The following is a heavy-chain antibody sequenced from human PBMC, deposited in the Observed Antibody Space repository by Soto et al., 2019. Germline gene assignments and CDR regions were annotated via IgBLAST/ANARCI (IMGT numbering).Heavy chain of an antibody. D-gene: IGHD2-8*01. CDR3: ASSTLGYCTNGVCYAPLDY. J-gene: IGHJ4*02. V-gene: IGHV1-69*01. CDR1: GGTFSSYA. CDR2: IIPIFGTA. Sequence: QVQLVQSGAEVKKPGSSVKVSCKASGGTFSSYAISWVRQAPGQGLEWMGGIIPIFGTANYAQKFQGRVTITADESTSTAYVELSSLRSEDTAVYYCASSTLGYCTNGVCYAPLDYGGQGTLVTVSS.